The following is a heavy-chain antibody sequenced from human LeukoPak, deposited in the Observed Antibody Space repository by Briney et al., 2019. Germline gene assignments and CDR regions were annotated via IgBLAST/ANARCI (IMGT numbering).Heavy chain of an antibody. CDR1: GGTFSSYA. CDR2: IIPSLGIA. Sequence: SVKVSCKASGGTFSSYAISWVRQAPGQGLEWMGRIIPSLGIANYAQKLQGRVTITADKSTSTAYMELSSLRSEDTAVYYCAIEGKTTNPYWGQGTLVTVSS. D-gene: IGHD1-1*01. V-gene: IGHV1-69*04. CDR3: AIEGKTTNPY. J-gene: IGHJ4*02.